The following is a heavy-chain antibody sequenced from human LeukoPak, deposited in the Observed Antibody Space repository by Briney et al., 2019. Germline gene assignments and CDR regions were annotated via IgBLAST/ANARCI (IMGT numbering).Heavy chain of an antibody. CDR1: GFTLSSYW. D-gene: IGHD4-17*01. CDR2: MNSDGSST. Sequence: PGGSLRLSCAASGFTLSSYWMHWVRQAPGKGLVWVSRMNSDGSSTTYADSVKGRFTIPRDNAKNALYLQMSSLRAEDTAVYHCAREAFNYGDHYFDYWGQGTLVTVSS. CDR3: AREAFNYGDHYFDY. J-gene: IGHJ4*02. V-gene: IGHV3-74*01.